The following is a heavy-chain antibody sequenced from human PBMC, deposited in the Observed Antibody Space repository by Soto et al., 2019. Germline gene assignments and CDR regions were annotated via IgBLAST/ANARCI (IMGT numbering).Heavy chain of an antibody. CDR2: INSDGSST. Sequence: PGVSLRLSCAASGFTFSSYWMHWVRQAPGKGLVWVSLINSDGSSTSYADSVKGRFTISRDNAKNTLYLQMNSLRAEDTAVYYCARAWELLSWGKGTLVTVSS. V-gene: IGHV3-74*01. J-gene: IGHJ4*02. D-gene: IGHD1-26*01. CDR1: GFTFSSYW. CDR3: ARAWELLS.